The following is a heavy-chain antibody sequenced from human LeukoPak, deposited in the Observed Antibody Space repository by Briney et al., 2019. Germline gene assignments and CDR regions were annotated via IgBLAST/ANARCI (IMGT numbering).Heavy chain of an antibody. CDR1: GGSISSGGYS. CDR3: ARKGDYYYDSSGYYYVFDY. V-gene: IGHV4-30-2*01. Sequence: SETLSLTCAVSGGSISSGGYSWSWIRQPPGKGLEWIGYIYHSGSTYYNPSLKSRVTISVDTSKNQFSLKLSSVTAADTAVYHCARKGDYYYDSSGYYYVFDYWGQGTLVTVSS. D-gene: IGHD3-22*01. CDR2: IYHSGST. J-gene: IGHJ4*02.